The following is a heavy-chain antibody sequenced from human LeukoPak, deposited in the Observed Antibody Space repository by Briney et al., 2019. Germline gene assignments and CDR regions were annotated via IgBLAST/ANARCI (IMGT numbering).Heavy chain of an antibody. D-gene: IGHD4-17*01. CDR1: GGSISSYY. V-gene: IGHV4-59*01. Sequence: PSETLSLTCTVSGGSISSYYWSWIRQPPGKGLEWIGYIYYSGSTNYNPSLKSRVTMSVDTSKNQFSLKLRSVTAADTAVYYCARDEGYGDPFDYWGQGTLVTVSS. J-gene: IGHJ4*02. CDR2: IYYSGST. CDR3: ARDEGYGDPFDY.